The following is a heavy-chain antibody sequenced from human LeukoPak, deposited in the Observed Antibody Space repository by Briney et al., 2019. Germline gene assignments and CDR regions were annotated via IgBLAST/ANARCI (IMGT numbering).Heavy chain of an antibody. J-gene: IGHJ3*02. CDR1: GFTYSSYS. D-gene: IGHD6-13*01. Sequence: GGSLRLSCAASGFTYSSYSMNWVRQAPGKGLEWVSSISSSSSYIYYADSVKGRFTISRDNAKNSLYLQMNSLRAEDTAVYYCARARGSSSWYLVGAFDIWGQGTMVTVSS. CDR2: ISSSSSYI. CDR3: ARARGSSSWYLVGAFDI. V-gene: IGHV3-21*01.